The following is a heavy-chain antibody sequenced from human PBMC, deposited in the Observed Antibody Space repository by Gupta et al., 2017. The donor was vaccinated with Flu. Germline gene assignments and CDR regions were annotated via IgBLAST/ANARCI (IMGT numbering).Heavy chain of an antibody. CDR2: ISGSGGST. V-gene: IGHV3-23*01. Sequence: APGKGLEWVSAISGSGGSTYYADSVKGRFTISRDNSKNTLYLQMNSLRAEDTAVYYCAKDFSRDGYNPNFDYWGQGTLVTVSS. CDR3: AKDFSRDGYNPNFDY. D-gene: IGHD5-12*01. J-gene: IGHJ4*02.